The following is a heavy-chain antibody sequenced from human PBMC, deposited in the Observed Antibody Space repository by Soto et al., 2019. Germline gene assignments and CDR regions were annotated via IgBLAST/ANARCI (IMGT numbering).Heavy chain of an antibody. CDR2: IKQDGSEK. J-gene: IGHJ4*02. Sequence: GGSLRLSCAASGFTFSSYWMSWVRQAPGKGLEWVANIKQDGSEKYYVDSVKGRFTISRDNAKNSLYLQMNSLRAEDTAVYYCVRPGGYCSGGSCYFPFDYWGQGTLVTVSS. V-gene: IGHV3-7*01. CDR1: GFTFSSYW. CDR3: VRPGGYCSGGSCYFPFDY. D-gene: IGHD2-15*01.